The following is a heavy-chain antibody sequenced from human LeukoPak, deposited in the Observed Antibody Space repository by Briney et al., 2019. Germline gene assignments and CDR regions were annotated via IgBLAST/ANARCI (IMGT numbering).Heavy chain of an antibody. CDR3: AKEKDRYSRSWSHFDY. J-gene: IGHJ4*02. CDR2: ISYDGSNK. Sequence: PGRSLRLSSALSRVTFTSYSIHTGPDAPREGLEWGVDISYDGSNKNYADSVKGRFTISRDNSKNTLYLQMNRLRAEDTAVYYFAKEKDRYSRSWSHFDYWGQGTLVTVSS. V-gene: IGHV3-30*18. D-gene: IGHD1-26*01. CDR1: RVTFTSYS.